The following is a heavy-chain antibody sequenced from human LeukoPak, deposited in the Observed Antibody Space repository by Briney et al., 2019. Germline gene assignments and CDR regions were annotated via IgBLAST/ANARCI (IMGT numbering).Heavy chain of an antibody. D-gene: IGHD6-6*01. CDR1: GFTFSNYW. CDR2: INSDGSST. J-gene: IGHJ4*02. V-gene: IGHV3-74*01. CDR3: VRDRSGSSSVY. Sequence: GGSLRLSCAASGFTFSNYWMHWFRQAPGKGLVWVSHINSDGSSTTYADSVKGRFTISRDNAKNTLYLQMNSLRAEDTAVYYCVRDRSGSSSVYWGQGTLATVSS.